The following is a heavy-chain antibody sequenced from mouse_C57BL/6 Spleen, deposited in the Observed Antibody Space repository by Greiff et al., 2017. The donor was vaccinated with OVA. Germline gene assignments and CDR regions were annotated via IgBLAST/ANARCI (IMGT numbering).Heavy chain of an antibody. J-gene: IGHJ2*01. CDR3: ARHPDVSSSYDY. CDR2: ISSGGSYT. V-gene: IGHV5-6*01. CDR1: GFTFSSYG. D-gene: IGHD1-1*01. Sequence: EVKVVESGGDLVKPGGSLKLSCAASGFTFSSYGMSWVRQTPDKRLEWVATISSGGSYTYYPDSVKGRFTISRDNAKNTLYLQMSSLKSEDTAMYYCARHPDVSSSYDYWGQGTTLTVSS.